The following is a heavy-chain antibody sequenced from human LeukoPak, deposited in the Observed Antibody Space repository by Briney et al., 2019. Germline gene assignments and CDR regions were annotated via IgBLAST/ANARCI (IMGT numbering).Heavy chain of an antibody. CDR3: ARQTAMGRSGDY. D-gene: IGHD5-18*01. CDR1: GYTFTNYW. Sequence: GESLKISCKASGYTFTNYWIGWVRQMPGKGLEWMGIIDPSDSETRYTPSFQGQVTISADKSLRTAYLQWNSLKASDTAMYYCARQTAMGRSGDYWGQGTLVTVPS. CDR2: IDPSDSET. V-gene: IGHV5-51*01. J-gene: IGHJ4*02.